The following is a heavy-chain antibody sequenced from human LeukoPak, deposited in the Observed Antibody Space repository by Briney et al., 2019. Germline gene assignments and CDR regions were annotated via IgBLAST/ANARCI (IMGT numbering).Heavy chain of an antibody. V-gene: IGHV3-7*01. D-gene: IGHD3-22*01. Sequence: PGGSLRLSCTTSGFTFTDYWMSWVRQAPGKGLEWVANIKQDGSEKYYVDSVKGRFTISRDNAKNSLYLQMNSLRAEDTAVYYCARRYYYDSSGYPPDYWGQGTMVTVSS. CDR2: IKQDGSEK. J-gene: IGHJ4*02. CDR1: GFTFTDYW. CDR3: ARRYYYDSSGYPPDY.